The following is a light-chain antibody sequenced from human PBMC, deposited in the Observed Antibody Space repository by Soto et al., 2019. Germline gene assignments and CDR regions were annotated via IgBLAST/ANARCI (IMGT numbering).Light chain of an antibody. CDR1: SSAVGGYNY. J-gene: IGLJ2*01. CDR3: CSYTSNTTLV. CDR2: EVT. V-gene: IGLV2-14*01. Sequence: QSALTQPASVSGSPGQSITISCTGTSSAVGGYNYVSWYQQHPGKAPKLMIYEVTNRPSGASNRYSGSKSGKTASLTISGLQAEDEADYFCCSYTSNTTLVFGGGTKLTVL.